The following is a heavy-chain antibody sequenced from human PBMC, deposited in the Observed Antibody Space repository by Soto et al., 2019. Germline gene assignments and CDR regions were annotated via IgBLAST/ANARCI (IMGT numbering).Heavy chain of an antibody. CDR3: ARHRFNYYDNTVYYYFDY. D-gene: IGHD3-22*01. V-gene: IGHV1-18*04. CDR2: ISGHNGDT. Sequence: QVQLVQSGAEVKKPGASVKVSCKASGYSFTNYGISWVRQAPGQGLEWMGWISGHNGDTNHPQSLQGRVTMTTDTSRNTAYMELRSLRSDDTAVYYCARHRFNYYDNTVYYYFDYWGQGTLVTVSS. CDR1: GYSFTNYG. J-gene: IGHJ4*02.